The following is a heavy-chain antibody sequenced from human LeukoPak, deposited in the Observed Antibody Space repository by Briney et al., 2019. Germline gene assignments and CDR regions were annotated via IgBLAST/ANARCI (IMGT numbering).Heavy chain of an antibody. CDR1: GFTFSSYG. CDR2: IWYDGSNK. J-gene: IGHJ4*02. V-gene: IGHV3-33*06. D-gene: IGHD5-18*01. CDR3: AKVGARWIQLWYGYYFDY. Sequence: GGSLRLSCAASGFTFSSYGMHWVRQAPGKGLEWVAVIWYDGSNKYYADSVKGRFTISRDNSKNTLYLQMNSLRAEDTAVYYCAKVGARWIQLWYGYYFDYWGQGTLVTVSS.